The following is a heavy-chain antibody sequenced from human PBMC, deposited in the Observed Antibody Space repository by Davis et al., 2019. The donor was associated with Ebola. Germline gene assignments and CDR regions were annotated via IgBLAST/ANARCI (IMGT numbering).Heavy chain of an antibody. J-gene: IGHJ6*02. D-gene: IGHD3-22*01. V-gene: IGHV3-33*05. CDR1: GFTFSSYG. CDR2: ISYDGSNK. Sequence: GESLKISCAASGFTFSSYGMHWVRQAPGKGLEWVAVISYDGSNKYYADSVKGRFTISRDNSKNTLYLQMNSLRAEDTAVYYCARDLDSGYPSYYYYGMDVWGQGTTVTVSS. CDR3: ARDLDSGYPSYYYYGMDV.